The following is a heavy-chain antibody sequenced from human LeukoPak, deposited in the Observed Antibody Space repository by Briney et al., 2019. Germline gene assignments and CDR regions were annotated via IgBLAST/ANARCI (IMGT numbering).Heavy chain of an antibody. J-gene: IGHJ5*02. CDR1: GGSISSSNW. Sequence: PSETLSLTCAVSGGSISSSNWWSWIRQPPGKGLEWIGEIYHSGSTNYNPSFKSRVTISLDTSKSQFSLQLRFVTTADTAVYYCAREGDPGSGYNYGNWLDPWGQGTLVTVSS. V-gene: IGHV4-4*02. CDR3: AREGDPGSGYNYGNWLDP. CDR2: IYHSGST. D-gene: IGHD5-24*01.